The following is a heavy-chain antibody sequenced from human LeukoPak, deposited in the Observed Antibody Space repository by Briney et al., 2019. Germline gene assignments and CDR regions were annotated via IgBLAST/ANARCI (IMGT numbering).Heavy chain of an antibody. Sequence: GGSLRLSCSASGFTFSSYAMHWVRQAPGKGLEYVSAISSNGGSTYYADSVKGRFTISRDNSKNTLYLQMSSLRAEDTAVYYCVKAQQRGAFDIWGQGTMVTVSS. D-gene: IGHD6-13*01. CDR3: VKAQQRGAFDI. CDR2: ISSNGGST. J-gene: IGHJ3*02. V-gene: IGHV3-64D*06. CDR1: GFTFSSYA.